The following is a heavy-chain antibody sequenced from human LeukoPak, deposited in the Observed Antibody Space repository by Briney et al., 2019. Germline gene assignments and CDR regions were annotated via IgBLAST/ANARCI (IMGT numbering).Heavy chain of an antibody. V-gene: IGHV3-11*01. J-gene: IGHJ5*02. CDR1: GFTFSDYY. CDR2: ISSSGSTI. D-gene: IGHD2-15*01. CDR3: ARDLSLVVVAAMFDP. Sequence: GGSLRLSCAASGFTFSDYYMSWIRQAPGKGLEWVSYISSSGSTIYYADSVKGRFTISRDNAKNSLYLQMNSLRAEDTAVYYCARDLSLVVVAAMFDPWGQGTLVTVSS.